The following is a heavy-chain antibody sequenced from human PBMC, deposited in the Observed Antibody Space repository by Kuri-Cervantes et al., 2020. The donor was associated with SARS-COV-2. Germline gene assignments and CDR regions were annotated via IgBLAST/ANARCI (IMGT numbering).Heavy chain of an antibody. CDR1: GGSISSGSYY. D-gene: IGHD3-22*01. CDR2: IYTSGST. CDR3: ASGGSSGYFNY. Sequence: LRLSCTVSGGSISSGSYYWSWIRQPAGKGLKWIGRIYTSGSTNYNPSLKSRVTISVDTSKNQFSLKLSSVTAADTAVYYCASGGSSGYFNYWGQGTLVTVSS. V-gene: IGHV4-61*02. J-gene: IGHJ4*02.